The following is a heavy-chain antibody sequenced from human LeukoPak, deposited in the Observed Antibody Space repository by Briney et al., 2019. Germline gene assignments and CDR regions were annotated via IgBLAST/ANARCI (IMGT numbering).Heavy chain of an antibody. Sequence: RTSETLSLTCAVYGAALSEYYWSWIRQPPGKGLEWTGYIYYSGSTNYNPSLKSRVTISVDTSKNQFSLKLSSVTAADTAVYYCARGGDRGYSYGLFDPWGQGTLVTVSS. V-gene: IGHV4-59*01. CDR2: IYYSGST. CDR3: ARGGDRGYSYGLFDP. J-gene: IGHJ5*02. CDR1: GAALSEYY. D-gene: IGHD5-18*01.